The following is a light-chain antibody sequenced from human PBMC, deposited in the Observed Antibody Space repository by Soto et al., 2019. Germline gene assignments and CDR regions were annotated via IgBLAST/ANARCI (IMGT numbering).Light chain of an antibody. Sequence: DIQMTQSPSTLSASVGDRVTITCRASQSINIWLAWYQQKPGKAPNLLIYDASSLESGVPSRFSGSGSGTACTLSISSLQPDDCGTYYCQHYNSSPSTFGQGTKLEIK. CDR2: DAS. CDR3: QHYNSSPST. J-gene: IGKJ2*01. CDR1: QSINIW. V-gene: IGKV1-5*01.